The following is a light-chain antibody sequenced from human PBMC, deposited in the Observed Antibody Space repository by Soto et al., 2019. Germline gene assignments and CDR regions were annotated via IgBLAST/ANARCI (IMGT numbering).Light chain of an antibody. CDR3: MQALQSPT. V-gene: IGKV2-28*01. CDR2: LGS. Sequence: DIVMTQSQLSLPVTPGEPAPISCRSSQSLLHRNGYNYLDWYLQKPGQSPQLLIYLGSNRASGVPDRFSGSGSGTDFTLTISRVEAEDVGVYYCMQALQSPTFGGGTKVDIK. J-gene: IGKJ4*01. CDR1: QSLLHRNGYNY.